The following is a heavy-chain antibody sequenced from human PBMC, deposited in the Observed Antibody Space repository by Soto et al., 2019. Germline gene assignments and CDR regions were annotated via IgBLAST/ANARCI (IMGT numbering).Heavy chain of an antibody. J-gene: IGHJ6*02. Sequence: QVQLVQSGAEVKKPGASVKVSCKASGYTFTSYAMHWVRQAPGQRLEWMGWINAGNGNTKYSQKFQGRVTITRDTSASTAYMALSSLRSEDTAVYYCARESVESDYYYYGMDVWGQGTTVTVSS. CDR2: INAGNGNT. CDR1: GYTFTSYA. V-gene: IGHV1-3*01. CDR3: ARESVESDYYYYGMDV.